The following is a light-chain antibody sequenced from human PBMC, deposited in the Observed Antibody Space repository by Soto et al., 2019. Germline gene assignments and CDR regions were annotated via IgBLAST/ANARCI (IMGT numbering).Light chain of an antibody. CDR3: QQYGSSIT. J-gene: IGKJ5*01. CDR1: QIVSSNY. V-gene: IGKV3-20*01. CDR2: DAS. Sequence: EIVLTQSPATLSLSPGKRATLSCRASQIVSSNYLAWYHQKPGQAPRLLIHDASRRATGIPARFSGSGSGTDFPLTISRLEPEDFAVFYCQQYGSSITFGQGTRLEI.